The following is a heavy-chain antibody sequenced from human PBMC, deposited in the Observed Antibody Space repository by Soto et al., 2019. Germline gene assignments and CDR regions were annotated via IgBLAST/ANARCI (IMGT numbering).Heavy chain of an antibody. Sequence: GGSLRLSCAASGFTFSDYYMSWIRQAPGKGLEWVSYISSSCTTIYHADSVRGRFTISRDNAENSLYLQMNSLRAEDTALYYCAKDREWRFWYFDLWGRGTLVTVSS. CDR1: GFTFSDYY. D-gene: IGHD2-15*01. CDR3: AKDREWRFWYFDL. J-gene: IGHJ2*01. V-gene: IGHV3-11*01. CDR2: ISSSCTTI.